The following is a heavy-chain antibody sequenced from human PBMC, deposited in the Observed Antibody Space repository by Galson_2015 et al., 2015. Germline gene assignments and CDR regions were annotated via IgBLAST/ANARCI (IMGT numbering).Heavy chain of an antibody. CDR3: AREGRSSSWYSFDY. CDR2: ISSSSSTI. V-gene: IGHV3-48*02. Sequence: VRQAPGKGLEWVSYISSSSSTIYYADSVKGQFTISRDNAKNSLYLQMNSLRDEDTAVYYCAREGRSSSWYSFDYWGQGTLVTVSS. D-gene: IGHD6-13*01. J-gene: IGHJ4*02.